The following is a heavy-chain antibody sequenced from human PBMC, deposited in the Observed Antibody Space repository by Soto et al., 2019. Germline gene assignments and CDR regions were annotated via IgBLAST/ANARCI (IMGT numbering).Heavy chain of an antibody. CDR3: ANRGYSGYDGDAFDI. D-gene: IGHD5-12*01. V-gene: IGHV3-30*18. J-gene: IGHJ3*02. Sequence: GGSLRLSCAASGFTFSSYGTHWVRQAPGKGLEWVAVISYDGSNKYYADSVKGRFTISRDNSKNTLYLQMNSLRAEDTAVYYCANRGYSGYDGDAFDIWGQGTMVTVSS. CDR1: GFTFSSYG. CDR2: ISYDGSNK.